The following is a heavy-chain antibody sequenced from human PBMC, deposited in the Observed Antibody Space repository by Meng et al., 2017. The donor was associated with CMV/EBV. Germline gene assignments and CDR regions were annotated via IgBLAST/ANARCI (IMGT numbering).Heavy chain of an antibody. V-gene: IGHV1-69*10. Sequence: SVKVSCKASGGTFSSYAISWVRQAPGQGLEWMGGIIPILGIANYAQKFQGRVTITADKSTSTAYMELSSLRYEDTAVYYCARPPDTRRDYYDFWSGYYFAYWGQGTLVTVSS. CDR1: GGTFSSYA. D-gene: IGHD3-3*01. CDR2: IIPILGIA. J-gene: IGHJ4*02. CDR3: ARPPDTRRDYYDFWSGYYFAY.